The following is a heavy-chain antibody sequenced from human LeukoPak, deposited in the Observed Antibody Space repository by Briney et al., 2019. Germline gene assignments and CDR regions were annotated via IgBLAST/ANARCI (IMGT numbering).Heavy chain of an antibody. CDR1: GLTSSSDW. J-gene: IGHJ4*02. CDR2: IKEDGNER. D-gene: IGHD2-15*01. CDR3: TKVGPATRTFDY. Sequence: GGSLRLSCAASGLTSSSDWMSWVRQAPGKGLEWVANIKEDGNERYYMDSVKGRFTISRDNAKNSVYLQMNSLRAEDTAVYYCTKVGPATRTFDYWGQGTLVTVSS. V-gene: IGHV3-7*05.